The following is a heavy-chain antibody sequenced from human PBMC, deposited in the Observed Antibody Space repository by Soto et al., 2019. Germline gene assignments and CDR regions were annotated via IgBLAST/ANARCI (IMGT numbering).Heavy chain of an antibody. D-gene: IGHD6-19*01. CDR3: ARDGGVDSSGFRGHPDY. CDR2: IWYDGSNK. Sequence: QVQLVESGGGVVQPGRSLRLSCAASGFTFSSYGMHWVRQAPGKGLEWVAVIWYDGSNKYYADSVKGRFTISRDNSKNTLYLQMNSLRAEDTAVYYCARDGGVDSSGFRGHPDYWGQGTLVTVSS. J-gene: IGHJ4*02. CDR1: GFTFSSYG. V-gene: IGHV3-33*01.